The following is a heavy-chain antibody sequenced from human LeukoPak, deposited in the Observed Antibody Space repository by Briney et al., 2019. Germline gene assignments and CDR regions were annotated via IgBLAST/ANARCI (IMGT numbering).Heavy chain of an antibody. CDR2: IIPMFGTA. Sequence: EASVKVSCKASGGTFSSNAISWVRQAPGQGLEWMGGIIPMFGTANYAQKLQGRVTITADKSTGTAYMELSSLRSEDTAMYYCAKKKDGGDAFDIWGQGTMVTVSS. CDR1: GGTFSSNA. V-gene: IGHV1-69*06. D-gene: IGHD3-10*01. J-gene: IGHJ3*02. CDR3: AKKKDGGDAFDI.